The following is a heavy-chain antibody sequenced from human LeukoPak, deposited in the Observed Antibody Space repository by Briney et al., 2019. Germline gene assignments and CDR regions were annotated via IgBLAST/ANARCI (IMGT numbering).Heavy chain of an antibody. CDR3: ARLRGYDSSGYYSTYFDY. J-gene: IGHJ4*02. CDR2: IYTSGST. V-gene: IGHV4-4*09. CDR1: GGSISSYY. Sequence: PSETLSFTCTVSGGSISSYYWSWIRQPPGKGLEWVGYIYTSGSTNYNPSLKSRVTISVDTSKNQFSLKLSSVTAADTAVYYCARLRGYDSSGYYSTYFDYWGQGTLVTVSS. D-gene: IGHD3-22*01.